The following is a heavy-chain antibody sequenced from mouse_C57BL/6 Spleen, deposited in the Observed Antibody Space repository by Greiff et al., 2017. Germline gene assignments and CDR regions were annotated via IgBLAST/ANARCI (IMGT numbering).Heavy chain of an antibody. V-gene: IGHV5-12*01. CDR2: ISNGGGST. CDR3: ARQGGLHWGFFDY. CDR1: GFTFSDYY. Sequence: EVKLQESGGGLVQPGGSLKLSCAASGFTFSDYYMYWVRQTPEKRLEWVAYISNGGGSTYYPDTVKGRFTFCRDNATNTLYLQMSRLTSEDTAVYSCARQGGLHWGFFDYWGQGTTLTVSS. D-gene: IGHD2-13*01. J-gene: IGHJ2*01.